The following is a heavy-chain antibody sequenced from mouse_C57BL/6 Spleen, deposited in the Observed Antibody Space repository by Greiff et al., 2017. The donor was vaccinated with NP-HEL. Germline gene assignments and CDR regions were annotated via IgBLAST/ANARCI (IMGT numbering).Heavy chain of an antibody. CDR1: GFTFSSYG. Sequence: EVKLVESGGDLVKPGGSLKLSCAASGFTFSSYGMSWVRQTPDKRLEWVATISSGGSYTYYPDSVKGRFTISRDNAKNTLYMQMSSLKSEDTAMYYCARVRDYDVNWYFDVWGTGTTVTVSS. V-gene: IGHV5-6*01. D-gene: IGHD2-4*01. CDR3: ARVRDYDVNWYFDV. CDR2: ISSGGSYT. J-gene: IGHJ1*03.